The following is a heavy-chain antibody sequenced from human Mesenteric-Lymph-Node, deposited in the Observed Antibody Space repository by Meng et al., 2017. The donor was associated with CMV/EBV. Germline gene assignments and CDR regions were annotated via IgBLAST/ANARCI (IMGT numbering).Heavy chain of an antibody. D-gene: IGHD3-16*02. V-gene: IGHV3-30*04. CDR3: ARDFNSGGVIVIGGPDY. CDR1: FTFSGYA. J-gene: IGHJ4*02. Sequence: FTFSGYAMHWVRQAPGKGLEWVAVISYDGSFKYYADSVKGRFTISRDNSKNTLYLQMNSLRAEDTAVYYCARDFNSGGVIVIGGPDYWGQGTLVTVSS. CDR2: ISYDGSFK.